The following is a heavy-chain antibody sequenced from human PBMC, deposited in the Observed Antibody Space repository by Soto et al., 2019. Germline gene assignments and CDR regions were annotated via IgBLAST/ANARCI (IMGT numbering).Heavy chain of an antibody. D-gene: IGHD3-10*01. CDR2: IYSGGTT. J-gene: IGHJ6*02. Sequence: EVQLVESGGGLVQPGGSLRLSCAGSALTASKNYMSWVRQPPGKGLEWVSVIYSGGTTYYADSVKDRFSISRDNSKSTLYLRMDNLRAGDTAVYYCARGGSGSDWDYYGMDVWGQGTTVTVSS. CDR1: ALTASKNY. V-gene: IGHV3-66*01. CDR3: ARGGSGSDWDYYGMDV.